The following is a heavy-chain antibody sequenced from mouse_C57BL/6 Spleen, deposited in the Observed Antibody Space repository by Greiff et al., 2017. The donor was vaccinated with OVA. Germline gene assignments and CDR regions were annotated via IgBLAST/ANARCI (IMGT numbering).Heavy chain of an antibody. CDR3: ARSGVLRDYFDY. V-gene: IGHV1-81*01. Sequence: QVHVKQSGAELARPGASVKLSCKASGYTFTSYGISWVKQRTGQGLEWIGEIYPRSGNTYYNEKFKGKATLTADKSSSTAYMELRSLTSEDSAVYFCARSGVLRDYFDYWGQGTTLTVSS. CDR2: IYPRSGNT. D-gene: IGHD1-1*01. J-gene: IGHJ2*01. CDR1: GYTFTSYG.